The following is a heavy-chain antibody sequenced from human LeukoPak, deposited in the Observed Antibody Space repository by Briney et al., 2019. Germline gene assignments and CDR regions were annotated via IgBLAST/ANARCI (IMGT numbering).Heavy chain of an antibody. CDR1: GGSISSHY. CDR3: ARHLGYYYGSGSYYYGYNWFDP. Sequence: PSETLSLTCTVSGGSISSHYWSWIRQPPGKGLEWIGYIYYSGSTNYNPSLKSRVTISVDTSKNQFSLKLSSVTAADTAVYYCARHLGYYYGSGSYYYGYNWFDPWGQGTLVTVSS. V-gene: IGHV4-59*08. D-gene: IGHD3-10*01. J-gene: IGHJ5*02. CDR2: IYYSGST.